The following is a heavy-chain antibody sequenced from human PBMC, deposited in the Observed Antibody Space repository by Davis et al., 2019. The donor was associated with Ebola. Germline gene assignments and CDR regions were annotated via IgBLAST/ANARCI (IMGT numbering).Heavy chain of an antibody. Sequence: ASVQVSCKASGYTFTSYGISWVRQAPGQGLEWMGWISAYNGNTNYAQKFQGRVTITADESTSTAYMELRSLRSEDTAGYYCAREWALGGYDSSGYYYYYWGQGTLVTVSS. CDR3: AREWALGGYDSSGYYYYY. D-gene: IGHD3-22*01. CDR2: ISAYNGNT. CDR1: GYTFTSYG. V-gene: IGHV1-18*01. J-gene: IGHJ4*02.